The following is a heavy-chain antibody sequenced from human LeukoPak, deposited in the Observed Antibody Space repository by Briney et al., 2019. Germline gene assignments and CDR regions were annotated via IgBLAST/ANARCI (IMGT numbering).Heavy chain of an antibody. J-gene: IGHJ1*01. CDR3: AKDARIVGATIAAYFQH. CDR1: GFTFSSYG. D-gene: IGHD1-26*01. Sequence: PGGSLRLSCAASGFTFSSYGMHWVRQAPGKGLEWVAFIRYDGSNKYYADSVKGRFTISRDNSKNTLYLQMNSLRAEDTAVYYCAKDARIVGATIAAYFQHWGQGTLVTVSP. CDR2: IRYDGSNK. V-gene: IGHV3-30*02.